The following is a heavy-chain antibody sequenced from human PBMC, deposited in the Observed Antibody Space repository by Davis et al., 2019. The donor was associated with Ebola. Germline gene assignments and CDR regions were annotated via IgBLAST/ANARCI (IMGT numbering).Heavy chain of an antibody. CDR2: TYYSSKWYN. D-gene: IGHD5-12*01. CDR3: ARGWLRSAFDQ. V-gene: IGHV6-1*01. CDR1: GDSVSGSSGA. Sequence: HSQTLSLTCAISGDSVSGSSGARNWIRQSPSRGLEGLGRTYYSSKWYNESALSVKSRITISADTAKNQLSLHLNSVTPEDTAVYYCARGWLRSAFDQWGQGTLVTVSS. J-gene: IGHJ4*02.